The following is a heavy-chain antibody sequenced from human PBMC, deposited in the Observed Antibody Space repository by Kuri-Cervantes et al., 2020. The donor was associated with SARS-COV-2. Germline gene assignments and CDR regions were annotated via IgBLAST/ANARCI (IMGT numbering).Heavy chain of an antibody. Sequence: GGSLRLSCAASGFTFSSYAMSWVRQAPGKGLEWVSAISGSGDSTYYADSVKGRFTISRDNSKNTLYLRMNSLRAEDTAVYYCVKTLSSDDYDFDSWGQGTLVTVSS. CDR3: VKTLSSDDYDFDS. CDR2: ISGSGDST. V-gene: IGHV3-23*01. D-gene: IGHD3-22*01. CDR1: GFTFSSYA. J-gene: IGHJ4*02.